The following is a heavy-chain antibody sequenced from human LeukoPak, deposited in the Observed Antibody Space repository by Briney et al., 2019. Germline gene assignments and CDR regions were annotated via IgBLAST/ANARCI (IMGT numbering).Heavy chain of an antibody. J-gene: IGHJ3*02. V-gene: IGHV3-15*01. Sequence: GGSLRLSCAASGFTFSNAWMSWVRQARGKGLEWVGRIKSKTDGGTTDYAAPVKGRFTISRDDSKNTLYLQMNSLKTEDTAVYYCTTGVEYYYDSSGYYSAFDIWGQGTMVTVSS. CDR1: GFTFSNAW. D-gene: IGHD3-22*01. CDR2: IKSKTDGGTT. CDR3: TTGVEYYYDSSGYYSAFDI.